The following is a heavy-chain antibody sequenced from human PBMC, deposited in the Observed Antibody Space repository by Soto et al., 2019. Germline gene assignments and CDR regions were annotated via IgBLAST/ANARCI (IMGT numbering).Heavy chain of an antibody. J-gene: IGHJ4*02. CDR2: ISGSGGIT. CDR3: AKDDARRRTGTSGYLDY. V-gene: IGHV3-23*01. CDR1: GFTFSDYS. Sequence: EVQLLESVGGLVQPGGSLRLSCVVSGFTFSDYSMSWVRQAPGKGLEWVSGISGSGGITYYAASVKGRFTTTSDNANNTPHLQMISPRAEETAIYYCAKDDARRRTGTSGYLDYWGPGTLVTVS. D-gene: IGHD1-7*01.